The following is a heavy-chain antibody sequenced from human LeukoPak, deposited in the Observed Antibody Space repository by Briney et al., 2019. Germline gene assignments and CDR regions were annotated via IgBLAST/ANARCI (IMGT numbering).Heavy chain of an antibody. CDR1: GFTFSSYA. J-gene: IGHJ6*03. CDR2: ISYDGSNK. CDR3: ARGSLHLEWLGYYYYYMDV. Sequence: PGGSLRLSCAASGFTFSSYAMHWVRQAPGKGLEWVAVISYDGSNKYYADSVKGRFTISRDNSKNTLYLQMNSLRAEDTAVYYCARGSLHLEWLGYYYYYMDVWGKGTTVTVSS. V-gene: IGHV3-30-3*01. D-gene: IGHD3-3*01.